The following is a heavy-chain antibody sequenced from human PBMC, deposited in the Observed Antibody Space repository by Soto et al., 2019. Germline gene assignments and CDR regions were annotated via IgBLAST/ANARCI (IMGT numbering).Heavy chain of an antibody. V-gene: IGHV3-33*01. J-gene: IGHJ4*02. CDR2: IWYDGSNK. Sequence: QVQLVESGGGVVQPGRSLRLSCAASGFTFSSYGMHWVRQAPGKGLEWVAVIWYDGSNKYYADYVKGRFTISRDNSKNTLYLQMNSLRAEDTAVYYCARGLGPLDYWGQGTLVTVSS. CDR3: ARGLGPLDY. CDR1: GFTFSSYG. D-gene: IGHD6-6*01.